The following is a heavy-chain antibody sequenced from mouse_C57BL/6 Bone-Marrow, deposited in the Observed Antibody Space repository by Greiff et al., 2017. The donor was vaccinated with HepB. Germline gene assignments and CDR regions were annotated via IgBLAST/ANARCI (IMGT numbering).Heavy chain of an antibody. D-gene: IGHD2-3*01. CDR3: ARPDGYYGEFAY. J-gene: IGHJ3*01. V-gene: IGHV1-69*01. Sequence: QVQLQQPGAELVMPGASVKLSCKASGYTFTSYWMHWVKQRPGQGLEWIGEIDPSDSYTNYNQKFKGKSTLTVDKSSSTAYMQLSSLTSEGSAVYYCARPDGYYGEFAYWGQGTLVTVSA. CDR2: IDPSDSYT. CDR1: GYTFTSYW.